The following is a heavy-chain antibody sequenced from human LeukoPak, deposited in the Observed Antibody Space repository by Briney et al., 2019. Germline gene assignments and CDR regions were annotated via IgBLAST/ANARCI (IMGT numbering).Heavy chain of an antibody. CDR2: IYYSGST. Sequence: SETLSLTCTVSGGSISSSSYYWGWIRQPPGKGLEWIGTIYYSGSTYYNPSLKNRVTISVDTSKNPFSLKLRSVTATDTAVYYCARRRDYYDSRGYYAFDIWGHGTMVTVSS. CDR1: GGSISSSSYY. CDR3: ARRRDYYDSRGYYAFDI. V-gene: IGHV4-39*01. D-gene: IGHD3-22*01. J-gene: IGHJ3*02.